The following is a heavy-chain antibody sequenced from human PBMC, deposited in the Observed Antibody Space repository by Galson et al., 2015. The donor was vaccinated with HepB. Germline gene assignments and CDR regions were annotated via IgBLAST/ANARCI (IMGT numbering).Heavy chain of an antibody. V-gene: IGHV3-23*01. CDR2: ISGSGGST. CDR3: AIRVAVAGTWAFDY. Sequence: SLRLSCAASGFTFSSYAMSWVRQAPGKGLEWVSAISGSGGSTYYADSVRGRFTISRDNSKNTLYLQMNSLRAEDTAVYYCAIRVAVAGTWAFDYWGQGTLVTVSS. CDR1: GFTFSSYA. D-gene: IGHD6-19*01. J-gene: IGHJ4*02.